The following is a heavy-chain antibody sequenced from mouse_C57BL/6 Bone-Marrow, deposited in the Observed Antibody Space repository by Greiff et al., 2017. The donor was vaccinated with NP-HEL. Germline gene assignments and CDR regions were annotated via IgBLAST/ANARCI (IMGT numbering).Heavy chain of an antibody. CDR3: ARRNYYGSRNYAMDY. CDR2: ISSGSSTI. Sequence: DVMLVESGGGLVKPGGSLKLSCAASGFTFSDYGMHWVRQAPEKGLEWVAYISSGSSTIYYADTVKGRFTISRDNAKNTLFLQMTSLRSEDTAMYYCARRNYYGSRNYAMDYWGQGTSVTVSS. V-gene: IGHV5-17*01. D-gene: IGHD1-1*01. CDR1: GFTFSDYG. J-gene: IGHJ4*01.